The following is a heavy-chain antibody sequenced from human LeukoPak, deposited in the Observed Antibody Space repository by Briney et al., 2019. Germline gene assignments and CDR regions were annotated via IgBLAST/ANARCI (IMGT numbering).Heavy chain of an antibody. J-gene: IGHJ4*02. D-gene: IGHD3-9*01. CDR3: ARLKFDVLTGYYEALDY. CDR2: IYYSGTT. Sequence: SETLSLTCTVSGDSLINFYWSWIRQPPGKGLERIGYIYYSGTTNYNPSLKSRVTMSVDTSKNQFSLKLRSVTAADTAVYYCARLKFDVLTGYYEALDYWGQGTLVTVSS. V-gene: IGHV4-59*08. CDR1: GDSLINFY.